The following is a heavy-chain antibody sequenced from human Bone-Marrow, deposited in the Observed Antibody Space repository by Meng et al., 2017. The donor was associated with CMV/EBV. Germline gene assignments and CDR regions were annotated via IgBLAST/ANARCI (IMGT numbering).Heavy chain of an antibody. J-gene: IGHJ6*02. Sequence: SVKVSCKASGYTFTSYGISWVRQAPGQGLEWMGGIIPILGIANYAQKFQGRVTITTDISTSTAYMEVSSLRSEDTAVYYCACAPAKHKYCGGGCNRNSVYYYGMDVWGQGTTVTVSS. V-gene: IGHV1-69*10. CDR1: GYTFTSYG. D-gene: IGHD2-21*01. CDR2: IIPILGIA. CDR3: ACAPAKHKYCGGGCNRNSVYYYGMDV.